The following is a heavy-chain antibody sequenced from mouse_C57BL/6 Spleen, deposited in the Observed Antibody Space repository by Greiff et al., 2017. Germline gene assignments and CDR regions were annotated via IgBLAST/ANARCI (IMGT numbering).Heavy chain of an antibody. CDR1: GFSLTSYG. D-gene: IGHD3-3*01. V-gene: IGHV2-9*01. CDR2: IWGGGST. CDR3: AKHEGHLGWAMDY. Sequence: VKLMESGPGLVAPSQSLSITCTVSGFSLTSYGVAWVRQPPGKGLEWLGVIWGGGSTNYNSALMSRLSISKDNSKSQVFLKMNSLQTGDTAIYYCAKHEGHLGWAMDYWGQGTSDTVSS. J-gene: IGHJ4*01.